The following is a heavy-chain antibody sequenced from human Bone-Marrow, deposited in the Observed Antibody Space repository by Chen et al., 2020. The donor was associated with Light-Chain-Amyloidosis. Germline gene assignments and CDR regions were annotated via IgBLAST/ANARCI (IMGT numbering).Heavy chain of an antibody. V-gene: IGHV5-51*01. CDR2: LYPDDSDA. D-gene: IGHD5-12*01. Sequence: EVQLEQSGPEVKKPGESLKNSCKGSGYTFPNYWIGWVRQMPGKGLEWMGVLYPDDSDARYSPSFEGQVTISADKSITTAYLQWRSLKASDTAMYYCARRRDGYNFDYWGQGTLVTVSS. CDR3: ARRRDGYNFDY. J-gene: IGHJ4*02. CDR1: GYTFPNYW.